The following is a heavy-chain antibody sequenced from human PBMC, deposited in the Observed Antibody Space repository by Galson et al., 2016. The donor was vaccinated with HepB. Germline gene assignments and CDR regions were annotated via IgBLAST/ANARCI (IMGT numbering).Heavy chain of an antibody. J-gene: IGHJ4*02. CDR2: ITRDGETT. CDR1: GFSFGTSG. CDR3: GKHGGFDY. V-gene: IGHV3-23*01. Sequence: SLRLSCAASGFSFGTSGMSWVRQSPGRGLEWVSGITRDGETTHYADSVRGRLTISRDNSKNMLYLFMNSLRAGDTAVYYCGKHGGFDYWGQGAPVTVSS. D-gene: IGHD3-16*01.